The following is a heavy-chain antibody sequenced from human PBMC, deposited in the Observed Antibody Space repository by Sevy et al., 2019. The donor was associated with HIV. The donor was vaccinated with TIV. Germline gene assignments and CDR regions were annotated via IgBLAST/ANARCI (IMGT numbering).Heavy chain of an antibody. Sequence: GGSLRLSRAASGFAFYDCSMSWIRQAPGKGLEWVATLSFGCGKINYADSVKGRFTISRDNSKNSFYLQMDNLRVEDTALYYCAREGCTRPHDYWGQGTRVTVSS. V-gene: IGHV3-23*01. D-gene: IGHD2-8*01. CDR1: GFAFYDCS. CDR2: LSFGCGKI. J-gene: IGHJ4*02. CDR3: AREGCTRPHDY.